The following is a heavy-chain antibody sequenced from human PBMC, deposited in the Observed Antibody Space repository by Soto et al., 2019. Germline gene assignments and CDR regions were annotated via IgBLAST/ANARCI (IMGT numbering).Heavy chain of an antibody. J-gene: IGHJ4*02. CDR3: ARVGRYCSGGSCYPSGYFDY. CDR2: IWYGGSNK. D-gene: IGHD2-15*01. CDR1: GFTFSSYG. V-gene: IGHV3-33*01. Sequence: QVQLVESGGGVVQPGRSLRLSCAASGFTFSSYGMHWVRQAPGKGLEWVAVIWYGGSNKYYADSVKGRFTISRDNSKNTLYLQMNSLRAEDTAVYYCARVGRYCSGGSCYPSGYFDYWGQGTLVTVSS.